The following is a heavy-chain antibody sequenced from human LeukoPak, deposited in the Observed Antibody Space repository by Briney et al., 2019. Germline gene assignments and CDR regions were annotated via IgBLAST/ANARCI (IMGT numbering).Heavy chain of an antibody. CDR1: GFTFSSYW. CDR2: IKQDGSEK. V-gene: IGHV3-7*01. Sequence: GGSLRLSCAASGFTFSSYWMSWVRQAPGKGLEWVANIKQDGSEKYYVDSVKGRFTISRDNAKNSLYLQMNSLRAEDTAVYCCASLPAAAPKDWFDPWGQGTLVTVSS. J-gene: IGHJ5*02. CDR3: ASLPAAAPKDWFDP. D-gene: IGHD2-2*01.